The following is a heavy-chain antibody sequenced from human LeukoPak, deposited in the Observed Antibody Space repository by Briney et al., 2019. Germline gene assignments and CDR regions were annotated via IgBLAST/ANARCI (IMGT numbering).Heavy chain of an antibody. V-gene: IGHV3-23*01. D-gene: IGHD2-2*01. CDR2: ISGSGSGGST. CDR1: GFTFSSSA. Sequence: GGSLRLSCAASGFTFSSSAMSWVRQAPGKGLEWVSSISGSGSGGSTYYADSVKGRFTISRDNAKNSLYLQMNSLRAADTAVYYCARENAFYYYYYMDVWGKGTTVTVSS. CDR3: ARENAFYYYYYMDV. J-gene: IGHJ6*03.